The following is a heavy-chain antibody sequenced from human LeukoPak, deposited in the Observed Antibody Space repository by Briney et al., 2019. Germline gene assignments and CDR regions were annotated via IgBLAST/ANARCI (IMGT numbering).Heavy chain of an antibody. D-gene: IGHD3-10*01. CDR1: GYTFTSYG. V-gene: IGHV1-18*01. CDR2: ISAYNGNT. Sequence: ASVKVSCKASGYTFTSYGISWVRQAPGQGLEWMGWISAYNGNTNYAQKLQGRVTMTTDTSTSTAHMELRSLRSDDTAVYYCARLTPLKSITMVRGVIGYYFDYWGQGTLVTVSS. CDR3: ARLTPLKSITMVRGVIGYYFDY. J-gene: IGHJ4*02.